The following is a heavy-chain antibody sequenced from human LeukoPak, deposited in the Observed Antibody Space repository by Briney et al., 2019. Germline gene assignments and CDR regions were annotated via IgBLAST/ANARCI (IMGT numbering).Heavy chain of an antibody. J-gene: IGHJ1*01. V-gene: IGHV4-59*01. Sequence: PGGSLRLSCVASGFTFGKYWMSWVRQAPGKGLEWIGYIYHSGSTNYNPSLQSRVTISVDTSKNQFSLNLNSVTAADTAVYYCARGGAARLHFQNWGQGTLVTVSS. CDR2: IYHSGST. CDR1: GFTFGKYW. CDR3: ARGGAARLHFQN. D-gene: IGHD6-6*01.